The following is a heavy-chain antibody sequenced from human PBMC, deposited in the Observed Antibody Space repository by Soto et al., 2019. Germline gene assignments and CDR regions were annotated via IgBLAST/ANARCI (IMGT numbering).Heavy chain of an antibody. CDR3: ARQIYDSGTGPNFQYYFDS. D-gene: IGHD6-13*01. CDR2: IDPSDSQT. J-gene: IGHJ4*02. V-gene: IGHV5-10-1*01. Sequence: GESLQISCNGSGYSFAGYWITWVRQKPGKGLEWMGRIDPSDSQTYYSPSFRGHVTISATKSITTVFLQWSSLRASDTAMYYCARQIYDSGTGPNFQYYFDSWGQGTPVTVSS. CDR1: GYSFAGYW.